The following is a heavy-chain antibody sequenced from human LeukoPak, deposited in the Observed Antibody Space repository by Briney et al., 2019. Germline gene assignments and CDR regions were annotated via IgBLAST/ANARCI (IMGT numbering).Heavy chain of an antibody. CDR1: GGSISSYY. V-gene: IGHV4-59*01. CDR2: IYYSGST. D-gene: IGHD2-15*01. J-gene: IGHJ5*02. CDR3: ARHRRILHTADP. Sequence: PSETLSLTCTVSGGSISSYYWSWIRQPPGKGLEWIGYIYYSGSTNYNPSLKSRVTISVDTSKNQFSLKLSSVTAADTAVYYCARHRRILHTADPWGQGTLVTVSS.